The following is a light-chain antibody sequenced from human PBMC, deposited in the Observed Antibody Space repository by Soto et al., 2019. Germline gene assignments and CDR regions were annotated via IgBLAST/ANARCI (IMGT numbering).Light chain of an antibody. V-gene: IGKV3-11*01. CDR3: QQRSNWPIT. Sequence: EIVLTQSPSTLSLSPGERATLSCRASQSVSSYLAWYQQKPGQAPRLVIYDVSNRATGIPARFSGSGSGTDFTLTISSLEPEDYAVYYCQQRSNWPITFGQGTRLE. J-gene: IGKJ5*01. CDR1: QSVSSY. CDR2: DVS.